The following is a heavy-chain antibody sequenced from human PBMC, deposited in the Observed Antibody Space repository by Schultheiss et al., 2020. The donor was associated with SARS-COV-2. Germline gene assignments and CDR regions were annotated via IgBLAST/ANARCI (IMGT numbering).Heavy chain of an antibody. CDR1: GFTVSSNY. J-gene: IGHJ6*02. CDR2: IWYDGSNE. Sequence: GGSLRLSCAASGFTVSSNYMSWVRQAPGKGLQWVAVIWYDGSNEYHADSLKGRFAISRDNSKGTLYLQMNSLRADDTAVYYCARDVDSSAWNGMDVWGQGTTVTVSS. D-gene: IGHD6-19*01. V-gene: IGHV3-33*08. CDR3: ARDVDSSAWNGMDV.